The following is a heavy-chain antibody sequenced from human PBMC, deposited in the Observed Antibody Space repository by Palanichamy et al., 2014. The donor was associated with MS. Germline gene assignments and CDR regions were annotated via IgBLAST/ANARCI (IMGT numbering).Heavy chain of an antibody. D-gene: IGHD2-2*01. Sequence: QLQLQESGPGLVKPSETLSLTCTVSGDSISSSNYYWGWIRQPPGKGLEWIAYIYYSGSTYYNPSLKSRVTISVDTSKHQFSLKLNSVTAADTAVYYCARLCSNANCHDAFDMWGQGTMVSVSS. CDR3: ARLCSNANCHDAFDM. J-gene: IGHJ3*02. CDR2: IYYSGST. CDR1: GDSISSSNYY. V-gene: IGHV4-39*01.